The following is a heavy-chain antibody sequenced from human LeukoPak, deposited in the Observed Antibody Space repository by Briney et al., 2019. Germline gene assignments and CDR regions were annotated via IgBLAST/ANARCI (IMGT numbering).Heavy chain of an antibody. CDR3: AHLWYGGGYFDY. J-gene: IGHJ4*02. CDR2: IYWNGDK. CDR1: GFSLDTTAVG. V-gene: IGHV2-5*01. D-gene: IGHD3-10*01. Sequence: SGPTLVNPTQTLTLTCTFSGFSLDTTAVGVGWIRQPPGEALEWLALIYWNGDKRYSPSLKNRLTITKDTSKNQVVLTMTNMDPVDTATYYCAHLWYGGGYFDYWGQGTLDTVSS.